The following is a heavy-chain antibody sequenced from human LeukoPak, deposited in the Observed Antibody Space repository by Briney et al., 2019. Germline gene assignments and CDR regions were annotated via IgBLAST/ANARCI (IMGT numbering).Heavy chain of an antibody. CDR2: IYYSGST. CDR3: ATDYYGSSGYYFDY. Sequence: SETLSLTCTVSGGSISSYYWSWIRQPPGKGLEWIGYIYYSGSTNYNPSLKSRVTISVDTSKNQFSLKLSSVTAADTAVYYCATDYYGSSGYYFDYWGQGTLVTVSS. V-gene: IGHV4-59*08. D-gene: IGHD3-22*01. CDR1: GGSISSYY. J-gene: IGHJ4*02.